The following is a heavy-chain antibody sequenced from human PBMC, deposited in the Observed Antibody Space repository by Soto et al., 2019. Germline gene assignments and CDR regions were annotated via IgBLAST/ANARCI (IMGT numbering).Heavy chain of an antibody. CDR2: IRSKAYGGTP. Sequence: LRLSCAASAFPSRDYVMNWIRQAPGTGLEWVGFIRSKAYGGTPQYATSVKCRFTISRDDSKGIAYLQMNSLKTEDTAVYYCTREDYGANSGGFDYWGQGTLVTVSS. V-gene: IGHV3-49*03. D-gene: IGHD4-17*01. J-gene: IGHJ4*02. CDR3: TREDYGANSGGFDY. CDR1: AFPSRDYV.